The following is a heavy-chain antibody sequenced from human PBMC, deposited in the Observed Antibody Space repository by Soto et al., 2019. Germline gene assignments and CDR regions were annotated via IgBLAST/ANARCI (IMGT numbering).Heavy chain of an antibody. Sequence: QVYLVQSGAEVKKPGSSVKISCKASGGIFSSNTINWVRQAAGQGLEWMGGIIPLFGTANYAETFQGRVTITADKSPKTEYMELTSLRSEDTAVYYCASKAACGGDCYAFDSWGQGTLVTVSS. CDR2: IIPLFGTA. CDR1: GGIFSSNT. CDR3: ASKAACGGDCYAFDS. V-gene: IGHV1-69*06. D-gene: IGHD2-21*02. J-gene: IGHJ4*02.